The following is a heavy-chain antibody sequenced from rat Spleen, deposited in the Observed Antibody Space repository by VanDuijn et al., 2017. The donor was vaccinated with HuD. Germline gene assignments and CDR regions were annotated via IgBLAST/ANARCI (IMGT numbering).Heavy chain of an antibody. V-gene: IGHV5-27*01. D-gene: IGHD1-12*01. CDR1: GFTFSDYD. CDR2: ISPSGGST. Sequence: EVQLVESGGGLVQPGRSLTLSCAASGFTFSDYDMAWVRQAPTKGLEWVASISPSGGSTYYRDSVKGRFTISRDNAKSTLYLQMDSLRSEDTATYYCTTEGTILFDYWGQGVMVTVSS. CDR3: TTEGTILFDY. J-gene: IGHJ2*01.